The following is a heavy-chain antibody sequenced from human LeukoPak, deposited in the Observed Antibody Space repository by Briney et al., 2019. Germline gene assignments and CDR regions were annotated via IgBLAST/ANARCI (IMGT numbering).Heavy chain of an antibody. D-gene: IGHD4-23*01. J-gene: IGHJ3*02. CDR3: ARPTTVGNAFHI. CDR1: GYTFTSYY. CDR2: INPSGGST. V-gene: IGHV1-46*01. Sequence: ASVKVSCKTSGYTFTSYYIHWVRQAPGQGLEWMGIINPSGGSTAYAQKFQGRVTTTRDTSTNTVYMELSSLRSEDTAVYYCARPTTVGNAFHIWGQGTMVTVSS.